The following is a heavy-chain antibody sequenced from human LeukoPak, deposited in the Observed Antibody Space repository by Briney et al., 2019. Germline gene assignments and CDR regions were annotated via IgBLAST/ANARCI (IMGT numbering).Heavy chain of an antibody. CDR2: IIPIFGTA. V-gene: IGHV1-69*01. J-gene: IGHJ4*02. CDR3: ARVGGVIVGARYYFDY. Sequence: SVKASCKASGGTFSSYAISWVRQAPGQGLEWMGGIIPIFGTANYAQKFQGRVTITADESTSTAYMELSSLRSEDTAVYYCARVGGVIVGARYYFDYWGQGTLVTVSS. D-gene: IGHD1-26*01. CDR1: GGTFSSYA.